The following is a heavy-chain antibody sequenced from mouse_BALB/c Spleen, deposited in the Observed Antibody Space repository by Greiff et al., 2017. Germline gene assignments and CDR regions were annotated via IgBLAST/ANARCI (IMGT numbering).Heavy chain of an antibody. D-gene: IGHD1-1*01. CDR3: ARDYGSSWGFAY. CDR2: ISNGGGST. V-gene: IGHV5-12-2*01. J-gene: IGHJ3*01. Sequence: DVKLVESGGGLVQPGGSLKLSCAASGFTFSSYTMSWVRQTPEKRLEWVAYISNGGGSTYYPDTVKGRFTISRDNAKNTLYLQMSSLKSEDTAMYYCARDYGSSWGFAYWGQGTLVTVSA. CDR1: GFTFSSYT.